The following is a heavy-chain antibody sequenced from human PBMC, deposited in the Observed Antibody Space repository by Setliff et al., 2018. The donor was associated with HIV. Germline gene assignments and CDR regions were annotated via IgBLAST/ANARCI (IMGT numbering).Heavy chain of an antibody. CDR2: IYYRGST. D-gene: IGHD3-22*01. Sequence: PSETLSLTCTVSGDSISSGGYYWSWIRQHPGKGLEWIGYIYYRGSTYYNPSLKSRVTISVDTSKNQFSLRLTSMTAADTAVYYCARDSDDSGFWDAFNNWGQGTMVTVSS. V-gene: IGHV4-31*03. CDR3: ARDSDDSGFWDAFNN. CDR1: GDSISSGGYY. J-gene: IGHJ3*02.